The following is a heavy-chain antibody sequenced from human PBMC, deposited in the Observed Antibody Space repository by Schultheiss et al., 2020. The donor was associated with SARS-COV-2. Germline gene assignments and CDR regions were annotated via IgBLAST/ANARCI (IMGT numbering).Heavy chain of an antibody. CDR3: ARGQPHYDIFTGYYRSYYYGMDV. D-gene: IGHD3-9*01. Sequence: LRLSCTVSGGSISSGSSYWSWIRQHPGKGLEWIGYIYYSGSTYDNPSLKSRVTISVDTSKNQFSLKLGSVTAADTAVYYCARGQPHYDIFTGYYRSYYYGMDVWGQGTTVTVSS. CDR1: GGSISSGSSY. J-gene: IGHJ6*02. V-gene: IGHV4-31*03. CDR2: IYYSGST.